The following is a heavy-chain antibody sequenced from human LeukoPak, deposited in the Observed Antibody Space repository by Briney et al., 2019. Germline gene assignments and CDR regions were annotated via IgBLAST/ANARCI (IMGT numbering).Heavy chain of an antibody. CDR3: ARSQGRFAAAKMYYFDY. V-gene: IGHV4-59*01. CDR1: GGSISSYY. D-gene: IGHD6-13*01. J-gene: IGHJ4*02. Sequence: PSETLSLTCTVSGGSISSYYWSWIRQPPGKGLEWIGYIYYSGSTNYNPSLKSRVTISVDTSKNQFSLKLSSVTAADTAVYHCARSQGRFAAAKMYYFDYWGQGTLVTVSS. CDR2: IYYSGST.